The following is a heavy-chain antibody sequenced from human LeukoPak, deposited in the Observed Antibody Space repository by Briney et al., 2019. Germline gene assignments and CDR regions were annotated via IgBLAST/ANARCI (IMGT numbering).Heavy chain of an antibody. CDR1: GYTFTSNY. CDR3: ARRRRSSGLDY. J-gene: IGHJ4*02. D-gene: IGHD6-19*01. V-gene: IGHV1-46*01. CDR2: IYPRDGST. Sequence: ASVKVSCKASGYTFTSNYIHWVRQAPGQGLEWMGMIYPRDGSTSYAQKFQGRVTMTRDTSTSTVYMELSSLRSEDTAVYYCARRRRSSGLDYWGQGTLVTVSS.